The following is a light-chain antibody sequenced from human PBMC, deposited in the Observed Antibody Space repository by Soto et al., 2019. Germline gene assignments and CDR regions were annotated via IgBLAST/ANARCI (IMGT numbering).Light chain of an antibody. CDR3: QVTSNLPRT. CDR1: QSISRH. CDR2: AAS. V-gene: IGKV1-39*01. Sequence: IPMSQNPSSLSAPLGDRVTITCRASQSISRHLNWYQQKPGKAPRLLIYAASSLQSGVPSRFSGSGSGIDFILTITSLQPEDSATYYCQVTSNLPRTFGPRTKVDI. J-gene: IGKJ3*01.